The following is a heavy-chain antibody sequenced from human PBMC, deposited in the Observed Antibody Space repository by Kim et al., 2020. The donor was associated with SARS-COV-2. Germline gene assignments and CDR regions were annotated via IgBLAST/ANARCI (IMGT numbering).Heavy chain of an antibody. CDR1: GFTFSSYG. CDR3: AREIYYGSGSYGH. CDR2: ISYDGSNK. Sequence: GGSLRLSCAASGFTFSSYGMHWVRQAPGEGLEWVAVISYDGSNKYYADSVKGRFTISRDNSKNTLYLQMNSLRAEDTAVYYCAREIYYGSGSYGHWGQGTLVTVSS. J-gene: IGHJ4*02. D-gene: IGHD3-10*01. V-gene: IGHV3-33*05.